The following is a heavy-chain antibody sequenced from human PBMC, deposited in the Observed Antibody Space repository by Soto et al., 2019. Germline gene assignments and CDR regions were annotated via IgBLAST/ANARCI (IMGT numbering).Heavy chain of an antibody. Sequence: GGSLRLSCAASGFTFSDHYMDWVRQASGKGLEWVGRIRNKANSYTAEYAASVKGRFTISRDDPKNALYLQMNSLKIEDTALYYCVRAGTGSYYFDYWGQGTLVTVSS. V-gene: IGHV3-72*01. CDR3: VRAGTGSYYFDY. CDR1: GFTFSDHY. J-gene: IGHJ4*02. D-gene: IGHD3-9*01. CDR2: IRNKANSYTA.